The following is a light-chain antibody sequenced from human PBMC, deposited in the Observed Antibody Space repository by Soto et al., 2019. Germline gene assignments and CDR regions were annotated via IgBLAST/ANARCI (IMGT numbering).Light chain of an antibody. CDR1: QSISIW. V-gene: IGKV1-5*01. CDR2: DAS. CDR3: QQYNSYRT. Sequence: IPRTQSPSTLSASVGDRVTITCRARQSISIWLAWYQQKPGKAPRLLIYDASILESGVPSRFSGSGSGTEFTLTISSLQPDDFATYYCQQYNSYRTFGQGTKVDI. J-gene: IGKJ1*01.